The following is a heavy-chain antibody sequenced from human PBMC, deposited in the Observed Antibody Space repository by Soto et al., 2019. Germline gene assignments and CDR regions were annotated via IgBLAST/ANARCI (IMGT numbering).Heavy chain of an antibody. CDR1: GYTFTSYG. CDR3: ARDRYAFAQGAFDI. V-gene: IGHV1-18*04. D-gene: IGHD3-16*01. J-gene: IGHJ3*02. Sequence: SVKVSCKASGYTFTSYGISWVRQAPGQGLEWMGWISAYNGNTNYAQKLQGRVTMTTDTSTSTAYMELRSLRSDDTAVYYCARDRYAFAQGAFDIWGQGTMVTVSS. CDR2: ISAYNGNT.